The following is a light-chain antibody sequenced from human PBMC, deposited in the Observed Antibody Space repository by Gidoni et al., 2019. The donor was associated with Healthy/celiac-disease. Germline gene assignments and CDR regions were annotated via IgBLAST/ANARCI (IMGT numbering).Light chain of an antibody. CDR3: QQSYNNLT. Sequence: DIQLTQSPSSLSASVGDRVTITCRESQSISSYLNWYQQKPGKAPKLLIYAASSLQSGVPSRFSGSGSGTDFTLTISRLPPEDFATYYCQQSYNNLTFGGGTKVEIK. V-gene: IGKV1-39*01. CDR1: QSISSY. J-gene: IGKJ4*01. CDR2: AAS.